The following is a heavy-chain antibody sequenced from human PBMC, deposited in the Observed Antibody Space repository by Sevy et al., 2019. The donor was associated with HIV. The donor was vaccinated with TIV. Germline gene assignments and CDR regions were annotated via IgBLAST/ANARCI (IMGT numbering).Heavy chain of an antibody. CDR1: GYTFTSYA. D-gene: IGHD2-2*01. CDR3: ARSVIPTAIFDY. J-gene: IGHJ4*02. Sequence: ASVKVSCKASGYTFTSYAIHWVRQAPGQRLEWMGWINHGNGNTKYSQKFQGRVIITRDTSASTTYMELSSLRSEDTAVYYCARSVIPTAIFDYWGRGTLVTVSS. CDR2: INHGNGNT. V-gene: IGHV1-3*01.